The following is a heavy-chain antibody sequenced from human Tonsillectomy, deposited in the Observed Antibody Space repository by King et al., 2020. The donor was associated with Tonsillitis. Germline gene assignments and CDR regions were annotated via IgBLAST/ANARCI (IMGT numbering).Heavy chain of an antibody. V-gene: IGHV3-23*04. CDR1: GLTFSSSA. Sequence: VQLVESGGGLVQPGGSLRLSCAASGLTFSSSAMSWVRQAPGKGLELVSGIRGNGASKYYADSVKGRFNISRDNYKNTMFLQMNSLRVDDAAVYYCATHAGIQLWLRPDHWGQGTLVTVSS. J-gene: IGHJ4*02. D-gene: IGHD5-18*01. CDR3: ATHAGIQLWLRPDH. CDR2: IRGNGASK.